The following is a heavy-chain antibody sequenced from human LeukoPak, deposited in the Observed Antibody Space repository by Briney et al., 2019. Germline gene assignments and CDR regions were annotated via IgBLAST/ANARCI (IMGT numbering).Heavy chain of an antibody. CDR3: ARVAYYYYGSGYMAFDI. CDR1: GFTFSSYA. J-gene: IGHJ3*02. D-gene: IGHD3-22*01. V-gene: IGHV3-30*04. Sequence: GGSLRLSCAASGFTFSSYAMHWVRQAPGKGLEWVAVISYDGSNKYYADSVKGRFTISRDNSKNTLYLQMNSLRAEDTAVYYCARVAYYYYGSGYMAFDIWPQGTMVTVSS. CDR2: ISYDGSNK.